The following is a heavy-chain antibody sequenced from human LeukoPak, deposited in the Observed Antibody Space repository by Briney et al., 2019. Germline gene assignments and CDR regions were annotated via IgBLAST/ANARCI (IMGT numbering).Heavy chain of an antibody. Sequence: ASVKVSCKASGYTFTSYAMNWVRQAPGQGLEWMGWLNTNTGNPTFAQGFTRRFVFSLDTSLSTAYLQISSLKPEDTVVYYCARDRGGLAPFDYWGQGTLVTVSS. D-gene: IGHD3-16*01. V-gene: IGHV7-4-1*02. CDR2: LNTNTGNP. CDR3: ARDRGGLAPFDY. J-gene: IGHJ4*02. CDR1: GYTFTSYA.